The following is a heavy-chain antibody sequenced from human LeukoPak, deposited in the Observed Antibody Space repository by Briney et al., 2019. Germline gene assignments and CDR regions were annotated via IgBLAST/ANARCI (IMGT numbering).Heavy chain of an antibody. D-gene: IGHD3-22*01. Sequence: SETLSLTCGVSGYSISSGYQWAWIRQSPGKGLEWIGSIYHSGSAHYNPSLKSRLTISLDTSRNQFSLKMNSVTAADTAVYYCAKDNFGYGAMDCWGQGTLVTVSS. CDR1: GYSISSGYQ. CDR2: IYHSGSA. J-gene: IGHJ4*02. V-gene: IGHV4-38-2*02. CDR3: AKDNFGYGAMDC.